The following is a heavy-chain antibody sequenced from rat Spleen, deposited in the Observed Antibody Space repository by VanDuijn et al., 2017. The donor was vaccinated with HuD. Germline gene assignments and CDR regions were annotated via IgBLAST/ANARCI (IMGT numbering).Heavy chain of an antibody. CDR1: GFTFSDYY. V-gene: IGHV5-29*01. D-gene: IGHD1-1*01. J-gene: IGHJ1*01. CDR2: ISYDGSST. CDR3: ARHAYYSGYWYFDF. Sequence: EVQLVESDGGLVQPGRSLKLSCAASGFTFSDYYMAWVRPAPTKGLEWVATISYDGSSTYYRDSVKGRFTISRDNAKSTLYLQMDSLRSEDTATYYCARHAYYSGYWYFDFWGPGTMVTVSS.